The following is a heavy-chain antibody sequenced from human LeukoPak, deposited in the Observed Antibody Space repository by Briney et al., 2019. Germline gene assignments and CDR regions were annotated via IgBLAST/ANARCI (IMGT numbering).Heavy chain of an antibody. J-gene: IGHJ6*03. CDR3: ARHHGSSTSCYYYYYYMDV. CDR2: IYPGDSDT. V-gene: IGHV5-51*01. Sequence: GESLKISCKGSGYSFTSYWIGWVRQMPGKGLEWMGIIYPGDSDTRYSPSFQGQVTISADKSISTAYLQWSSLNASDTAMYYCARHHGSSTSCYYYYYYMDVWGKGTTVTVSS. D-gene: IGHD2-2*01. CDR1: GYSFTSYW.